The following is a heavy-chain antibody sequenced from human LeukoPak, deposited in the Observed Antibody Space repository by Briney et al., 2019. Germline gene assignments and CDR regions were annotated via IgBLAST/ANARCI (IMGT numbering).Heavy chain of an antibody. V-gene: IGHV1-69*05. CDR3: ARDGIDILTGPLNS. J-gene: IGHJ4*02. Sequence: SVKVSCKASGGTFSSYAISWVRQAPGQGLEWMGGIIPIFGTANYAQKFQGRVAMTRDTSTSTVYMELSSLRSEDTAVYYCARDGIDILTGPLNSWGQGTLVTVSS. D-gene: IGHD3-9*01. CDR1: GGTFSSYA. CDR2: IIPIFGTA.